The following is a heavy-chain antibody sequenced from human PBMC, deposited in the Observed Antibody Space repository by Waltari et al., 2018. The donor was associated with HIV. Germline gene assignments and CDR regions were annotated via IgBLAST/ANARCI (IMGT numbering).Heavy chain of an antibody. V-gene: IGHV4-39*01. CDR2: IYYSGST. Sequence: QLQLQESGPGLVKPSETLSLTCTVSGGSISSSSYYWGWIRQPPGKGLEWIGSIYYSGSTYYNPSLKSRVTISVDTSKNQFSLKLSSVTAADTAVYYCARRAAAGSEPLAYYFDYWGQGTLVTVSS. D-gene: IGHD6-13*01. J-gene: IGHJ4*02. CDR3: ARRAAAGSEPLAYYFDY. CDR1: GGSISSSSYY.